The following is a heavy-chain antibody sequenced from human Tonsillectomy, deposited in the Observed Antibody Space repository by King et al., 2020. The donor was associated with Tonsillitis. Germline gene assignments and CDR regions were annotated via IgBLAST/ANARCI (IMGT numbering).Heavy chain of an antibody. D-gene: IGHD2-15*01. J-gene: IGHJ4*02. V-gene: IGHV3-33*08. CDR3: AREGRYCSGGICYSYFDY. CDR2: IWYDGSNR. CDR1: GFTFSSYA. Sequence: VQLVESGGGVVQPGRSPRLSCAASGFTFSSYAMHWVRQAPGKAPEWVALIWYDGSNRYYLDSVKGRFTISRDNTRKTLYLQMNSLRAEDTAVYYCAREGRYCSGGICYSYFDYWGQGTLVTVSS.